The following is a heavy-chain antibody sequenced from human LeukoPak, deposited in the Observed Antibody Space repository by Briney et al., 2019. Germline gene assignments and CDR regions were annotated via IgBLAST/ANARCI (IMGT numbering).Heavy chain of an antibody. Sequence: PGGSLRLSCAASGFTFSSYGMHWVRQAPGKGLEWVAVISYDGSNKYYADSVKGRFTISRDNSKNTLYLQMNSLRVEDTAVYYCARDLSGVNPFDYWGQGTLVTVSS. V-gene: IGHV3-30*03. CDR3: ARDLSGVNPFDY. D-gene: IGHD2-8*01. J-gene: IGHJ4*02. CDR1: GFTFSSYG. CDR2: ISYDGSNK.